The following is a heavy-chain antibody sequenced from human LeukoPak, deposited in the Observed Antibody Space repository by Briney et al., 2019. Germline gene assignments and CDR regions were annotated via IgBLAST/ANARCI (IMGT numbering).Heavy chain of an antibody. D-gene: IGHD1-1*01. V-gene: IGHV3-23*01. J-gene: IGHJ4*02. CDR2: ISGSGGST. CDR3: AKGWYNFDY. CDR1: GFTSSDYY. Sequence: GGSLRLSCAASGFTSSDYYMSWIRQAPGKGLEWVSRISGSGGSTYYADSVKGRFTISRDNSKNTLYLQMNSLRAEDTAVYFCAKGWYNFDYWGQGTLVTVSS.